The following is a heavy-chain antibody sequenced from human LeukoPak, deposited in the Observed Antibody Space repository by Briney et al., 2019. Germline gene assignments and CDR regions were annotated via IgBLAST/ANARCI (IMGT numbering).Heavy chain of an antibody. V-gene: IGHV4-59*01. Sequence: SETLSLTCTVSGGSISSYYWSCIRQSPGKGLEWIWYIYFSGSTNYNPSLKSRVTISVDTSKDQFSLKLSSVTAADTAVYYCARDGAQQLNYYYYGMDVWGQGTTVTVSS. CDR1: GGSISSYY. CDR2: IYFSGST. D-gene: IGHD6-13*01. CDR3: ARDGAQQLNYYYYGMDV. J-gene: IGHJ6*02.